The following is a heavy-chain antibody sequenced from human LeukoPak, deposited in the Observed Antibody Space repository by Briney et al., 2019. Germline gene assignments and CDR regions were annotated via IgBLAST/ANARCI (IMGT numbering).Heavy chain of an antibody. Sequence: GGSLRLSCAASGFTFSTSWMHWVRRAPGKGLMWVSRINGDSTEPTYGESVRGRFTISRDNARSTLYLQMNDLRDEDTAVYYCVRENCGPVCCSLLENWGWGILVTVSS. CDR1: GFTFSTSW. CDR2: INGDSTEP. V-gene: IGHV3-74*03. D-gene: IGHD2-21*02. CDR3: VRENCGPVCCSLLEN. J-gene: IGHJ4*02.